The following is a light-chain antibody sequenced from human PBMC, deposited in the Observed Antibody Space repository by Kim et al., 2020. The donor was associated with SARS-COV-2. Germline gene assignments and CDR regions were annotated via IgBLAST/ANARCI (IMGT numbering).Light chain of an antibody. CDR2: KAS. CDR3: QQYNSFPWT. J-gene: IGKJ1*01. CDR1: QSITIW. Sequence: ASVGDRVTITCRASQSITIWLAWYQQKPGKAPNLLIYKASTLESGVPSRFSGSGSETEFSLTINSLQPDDFATYYCQQYNSFPWTFGQGTKVDIK. V-gene: IGKV1-5*03.